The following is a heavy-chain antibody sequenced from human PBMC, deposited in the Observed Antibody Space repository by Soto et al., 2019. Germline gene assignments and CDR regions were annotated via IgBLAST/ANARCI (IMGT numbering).Heavy chain of an antibody. D-gene: IGHD3-16*01. CDR1: GGSISRYY. CDR2: IYTSGST. J-gene: IGHJ5*02. CDR3: ARDSSIMYYPHNWLDP. Sequence: PPETLSLTCTVSGGSISRYYWSWIRQPAGKGLEWIGRIYTSGSTNYNPSLKSRVTMSVDTSKNQFSLKLSSVTAADTAVYYCARDSSIMYYPHNWLDPWGQGTLVTVSS. V-gene: IGHV4-4*07.